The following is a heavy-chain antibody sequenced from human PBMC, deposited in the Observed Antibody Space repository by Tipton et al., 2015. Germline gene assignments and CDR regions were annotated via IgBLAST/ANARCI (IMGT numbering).Heavy chain of an antibody. CDR1: GYSFTSYY. CDR3: ARDLIPGYAYYYGMDV. J-gene: IGHJ6*02. D-gene: IGHD3-16*01. V-gene: IGHV1-46*01. CDR2: INPSVSST. Sequence: QLVQSGAEVKRPGASVKVSCKASGYSFTSYYMHWVRQAPGQGLEWMGMINPSVSSTSYAQKFQDRLTMTRDTSTSTVYMELTSLRSEDTAVYYCARDLIPGYAYYYGMDVWGQGTTVTVSS.